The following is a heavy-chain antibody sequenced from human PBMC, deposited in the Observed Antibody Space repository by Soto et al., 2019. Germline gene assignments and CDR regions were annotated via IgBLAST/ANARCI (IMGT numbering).Heavy chain of an antibody. CDR2: ICSGGST. J-gene: IGHJ4*02. D-gene: IGHD6-6*01. Sequence: GGSLRLSCAASGFTVSSNYMSWVRQAPGKGLEWVSVICSGGSTYYADSVKGRFTISRDNSKNTLYLQMNSLRAEDTAVYYCARGYSSSGTDDYWGQGTLVTVSS. CDR3: ARGYSSSGTDDY. V-gene: IGHV3-66*01. CDR1: GFTVSSNY.